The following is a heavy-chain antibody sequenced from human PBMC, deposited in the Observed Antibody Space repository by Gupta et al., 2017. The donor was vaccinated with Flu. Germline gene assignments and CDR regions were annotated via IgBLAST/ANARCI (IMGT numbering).Heavy chain of an antibody. CDR1: GGSFSGYY. V-gene: IGHV4-34*01. Sequence: QVQLQQWGAGLLKPSETLSLTCAVYGGSFSGYYWSWIRQPPGKGLEWIGEITHSGSTNYNPSLKSRVTISVDTSKNQFSLKLSSVTAADTAVYYCARATYSGSYHFDYWGQGTLVTVSS. CDR2: ITHSGST. J-gene: IGHJ4*02. D-gene: IGHD1-26*01. CDR3: ARATYSGSYHFDY.